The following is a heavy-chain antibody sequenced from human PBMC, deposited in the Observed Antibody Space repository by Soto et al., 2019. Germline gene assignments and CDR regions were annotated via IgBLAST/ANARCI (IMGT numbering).Heavy chain of an antibody. Sequence: QVQLVQAGAEVKKPGASVKVSCKASGYTFTRYDINWVRQATGQGLEWMGWMNPNSGNTGYAQKFQRRMTMTRNTSISTAYMELSSQRSDDTAVYYYAREGGRGMDVWGQGTTVTVTS. D-gene: IGHD3-16*01. CDR3: AREGGRGMDV. CDR2: MNPNSGNT. J-gene: IGHJ6*02. V-gene: IGHV1-8*01. CDR1: GYTFTRYD.